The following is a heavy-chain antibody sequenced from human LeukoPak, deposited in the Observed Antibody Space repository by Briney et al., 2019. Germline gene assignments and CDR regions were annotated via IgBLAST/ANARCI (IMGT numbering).Heavy chain of an antibody. V-gene: IGHV3-23*01. Sequence: PGGSLRLSRAASGFTFSSYAMSWVRQAPGKGLEWVSAISGSGGSTYYADSVKGRFTISRDNSKNTLYLQMNSLRAEDTAVYYCAKGPEILFGELIQNYFDYWGQGTLVTVPS. D-gene: IGHD3-10*02. CDR1: GFTFSSYA. CDR3: AKGPEILFGELIQNYFDY. J-gene: IGHJ4*02. CDR2: ISGSGGST.